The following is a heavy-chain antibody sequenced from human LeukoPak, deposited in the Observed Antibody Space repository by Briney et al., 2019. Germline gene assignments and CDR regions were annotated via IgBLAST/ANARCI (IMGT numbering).Heavy chain of an antibody. J-gene: IGHJ5*02. D-gene: IGHD6-13*01. CDR3: ARGYSSSPNWFDP. V-gene: IGHV4-30-2*01. Sequence: SQTLSLTCAVSGGSISSGGYSWSWIRQPPGKGLEWIGYIYHGGSTYYNPSLKSRVSISVDRSKNQFSLRLSSMTAADTAVYYCARGYSSSPNWFDPWGQGTLVTVSS. CDR1: GGSISSGGYS. CDR2: IYHGGST.